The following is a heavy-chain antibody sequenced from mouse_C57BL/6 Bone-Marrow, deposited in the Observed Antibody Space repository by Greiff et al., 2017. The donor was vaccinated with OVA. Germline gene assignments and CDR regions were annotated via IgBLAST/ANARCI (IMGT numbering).Heavy chain of an antibody. CDR1: GYTFTSYW. CDR2: IYPGDGDT. D-gene: IGHD4-1*01. Sequence: VKLQESGAELVMPGASVKLSCKASGYTFTSYWMNWVKQRPGKGLEWIGRIYPGDGDTNYNGKFKGKATLTADKSSSTAYMQLSSLTSEDSAVYFCARRTGTSMDYWGQGTSVTVSS. V-gene: IGHV1-82*01. J-gene: IGHJ4*01. CDR3: ARRTGTSMDY.